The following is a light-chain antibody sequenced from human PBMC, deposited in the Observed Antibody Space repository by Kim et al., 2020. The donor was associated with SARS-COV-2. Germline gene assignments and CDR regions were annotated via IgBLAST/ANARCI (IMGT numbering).Light chain of an antibody. CDR3: HAWDSSPVV. J-gene: IGLJ2*01. V-gene: IGLV3-1*01. Sequence: SYELTQPPSVSVSPGQTASITCSGDQLGDKYVCWYQQKPGQSPVLVIYEDIKRPSGIPERFSASNSGNTATLTISGTQAVDEADYYCHAWDSSPVVFGGGTQLTVL. CDR1: QLGDKY. CDR2: EDI.